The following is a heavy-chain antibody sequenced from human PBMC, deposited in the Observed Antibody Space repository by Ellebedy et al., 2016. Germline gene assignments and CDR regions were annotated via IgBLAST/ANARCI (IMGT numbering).Heavy chain of an antibody. V-gene: IGHV3-53*01. D-gene: IGHD4-23*01. Sequence: GGSLRLSCAASGFTVSSNYMSWVRPAPGKGLEWVSVIYSGGSTYYADSVKGRFTISRDNSKNPLYLQMNSLRAEDTAVYYCARGGKGSYGFDPWGQGTLVTVSS. CDR1: GFTVSSNY. J-gene: IGHJ5*02. CDR3: ARGGKGSYGFDP. CDR2: IYSGGST.